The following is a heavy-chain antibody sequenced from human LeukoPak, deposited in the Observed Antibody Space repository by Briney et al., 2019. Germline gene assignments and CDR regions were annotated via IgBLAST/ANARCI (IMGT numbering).Heavy chain of an antibody. D-gene: IGHD3-22*01. CDR3: ARQLKYYYDSSGYLGAFDI. CDR2: INSDGTNT. V-gene: IGHV3-74*01. Sequence: GGSLRLSCAASGFIFSSYRIHWVRQAPGKGLEWVSRINSDGTNTRYADFVMGRFTISRDNTKKTLYLQMNSLRAEDTAVYYCARQLKYYYDSSGYLGAFDIWGQGTMVTVSS. J-gene: IGHJ3*02. CDR1: GFIFSSYR.